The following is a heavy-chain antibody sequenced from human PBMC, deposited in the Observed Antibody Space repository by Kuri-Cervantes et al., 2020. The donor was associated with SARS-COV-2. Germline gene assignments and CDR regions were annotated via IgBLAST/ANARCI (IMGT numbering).Heavy chain of an antibody. CDR1: GLTIRDNY. J-gene: IGHJ4*02. CDR2: IGPSGTTK. D-gene: IGHD7-27*01. Sequence: LSLTCAVTGLTIRDNYMTWVRQAPGKGLEWVSNIGPSGTTKYYADSVKGRFTISRDNAKNSLYLQMSSLRAEDTAVYYCARDLRLGKSLDYWGQGTLVTVSS. CDR3: ARDLRLGKSLDY. V-gene: IGHV3-11*04.